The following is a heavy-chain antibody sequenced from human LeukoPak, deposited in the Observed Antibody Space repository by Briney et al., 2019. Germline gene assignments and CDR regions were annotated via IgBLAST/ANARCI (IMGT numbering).Heavy chain of an antibody. CDR2: ISYDGSNK. CDR3: AREFRYYYDSSGYTPHY. CDR1: GFTFSSYA. Sequence: GGSLRLSCAASGFTFSSYAMHWVRQAPGKGLEWVAVISYDGSNKYYADSVKGRFTISRDNSKNTLYLQMNSLRAEDTAVYYCAREFRYYYDSSGYTPHYWGQGTLVTVSS. V-gene: IGHV3-30-3*01. D-gene: IGHD3-22*01. J-gene: IGHJ4*02.